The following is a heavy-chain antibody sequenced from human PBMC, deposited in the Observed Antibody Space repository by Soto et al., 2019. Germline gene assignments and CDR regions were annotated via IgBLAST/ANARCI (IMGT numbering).Heavy chain of an antibody. CDR1: GFTFDNHA. D-gene: IGHD3-16*01. V-gene: IGHV3-9*01. CDR3: VKDAIMIRAHFDY. Sequence: EVQLVESGGGLVQPGRSLRLSCVASGFTFDNHAMHWVRQAPGKGLEWVSGIKYNGDIIAYADSVKGRFTVSRDNARNSLYLQMNSLSAEDTALYYCVKDAIMIRAHFDYWGQGTLVTVSS. CDR2: IKYNGDII. J-gene: IGHJ4*02.